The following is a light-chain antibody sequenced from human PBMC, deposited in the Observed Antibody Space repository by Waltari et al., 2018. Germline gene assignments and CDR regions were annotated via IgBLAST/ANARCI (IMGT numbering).Light chain of an antibody. J-gene: IGKJ1*01. Sequence: EIVLTQSPGTLSLSPGERATLSCWASQSVGRSLAWYQQKRGQAPRLLIYGASTRATVVPDRFRGSGSGTDFSLTISRLEPEDFAVYYCQHYVRLPVTFGQGTKVEI. V-gene: IGKV3-20*01. CDR2: GAS. CDR3: QHYVRLPVT. CDR1: QSVGRS.